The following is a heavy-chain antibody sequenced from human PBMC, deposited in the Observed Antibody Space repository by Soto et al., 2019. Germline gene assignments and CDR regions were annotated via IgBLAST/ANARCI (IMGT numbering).Heavy chain of an antibody. J-gene: IGHJ4*02. CDR2: ISSSSSTI. D-gene: IGHD3-3*01. Sequence: PGGSLRLSSTASGFTFSSYSRNWVRQAPGKGLEWVSYISSSSSTIYYADSVKGRFTISRDNAKNSLYLQMNSLRAEDTAVYYCARVGVYDFWSAHPYFDYWGQGTLVTVSS. CDR3: ARVGVYDFWSAHPYFDY. CDR1: GFTFSSYS. V-gene: IGHV3-48*01.